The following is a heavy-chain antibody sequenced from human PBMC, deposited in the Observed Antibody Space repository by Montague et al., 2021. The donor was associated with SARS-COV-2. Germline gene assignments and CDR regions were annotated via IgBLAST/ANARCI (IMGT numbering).Heavy chain of an antibody. Sequence: SEILSLTCTVSGGSISSYYWSWIRQPPGKGLEWIGYIYYSGSTNYNPSLKSRVTISVDMSKNQFSLKLSSVTAADTAVYYCARGSGWMGNAFDIWGQGTMVTVSS. CDR3: ARGSGWMGNAFDI. CDR1: GGSISSYY. V-gene: IGHV4-59*01. D-gene: IGHD6-19*01. CDR2: IYYSGST. J-gene: IGHJ3*02.